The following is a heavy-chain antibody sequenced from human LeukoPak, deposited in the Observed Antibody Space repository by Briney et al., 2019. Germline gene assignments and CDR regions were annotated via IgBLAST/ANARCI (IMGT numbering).Heavy chain of an antibody. V-gene: IGHV3-53*01. D-gene: IGHD3-22*01. CDR1: GFTVSSNY. Sequence: EGSLRLSCAASGFTVSSNYMSWVRQAPGKGLEWVSVIYSGGSTYYADSVKGRFTISRDNSKNTLYLQMNSLRAEDTAVYYCAKAGTNYYDSSGIDYWGQGTLVTVSS. CDR3: AKAGTNYYDSSGIDY. J-gene: IGHJ4*02. CDR2: IYSGGST.